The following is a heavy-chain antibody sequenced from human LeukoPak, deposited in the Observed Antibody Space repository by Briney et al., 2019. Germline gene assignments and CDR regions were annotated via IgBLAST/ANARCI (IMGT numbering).Heavy chain of an antibody. CDR2: ISDGTAGT. CDR1: GFTFTSYA. J-gene: IGHJ5*02. D-gene: IGHD3-3*01. Sequence: GGSLRLSCAASGFTFTSYAMNWVRQAPGKGLEWVSRISDGTAGTYYAGSVKGRFTISRDNSKNTLYLQMNGLRAENTAVYYCARASGLRSFTLISWGLGTLVTVSS. V-gene: IGHV3-23*01. CDR3: ARASGLRSFTLIS.